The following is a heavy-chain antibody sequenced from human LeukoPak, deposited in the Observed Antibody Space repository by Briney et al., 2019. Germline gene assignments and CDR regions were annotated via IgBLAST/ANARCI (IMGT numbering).Heavy chain of an antibody. V-gene: IGHV1-18*01. CDR1: GYTFTSYG. D-gene: IGHD3-10*01. CDR3: ARDNVLLWFGELDRLDY. CDR2: ISAYNGNT. J-gene: IGHJ4*02. Sequence: GASVKVSCKASGYTFTSYGISWVRQAPGQGLEWMGWISAYNGNTNYAQKLQGRVIMTTDTSTSTAYMELRSLRSDDTAVYYCARDNVLLWFGELDRLDYWGQGTLVTVSS.